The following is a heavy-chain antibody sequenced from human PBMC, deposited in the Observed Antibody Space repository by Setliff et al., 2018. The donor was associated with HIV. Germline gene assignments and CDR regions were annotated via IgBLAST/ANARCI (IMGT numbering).Heavy chain of an antibody. V-gene: IGHV3-7*03. CDR1: GFTFSNYW. J-gene: IGHJ4*02. CDR2: INRYGTGK. D-gene: IGHD4-17*01. Sequence: PGGSLRLSCAASGFTFSNYWMTWVRQAPGKGLEWVAQINRYGTGKYYVDSVKGRFTISRDNAKNSLYLQLNSLRPEDTAVYYCARDKDEDYGSTSFDYWGQGILVTVSS. CDR3: ARDKDEDYGSTSFDY.